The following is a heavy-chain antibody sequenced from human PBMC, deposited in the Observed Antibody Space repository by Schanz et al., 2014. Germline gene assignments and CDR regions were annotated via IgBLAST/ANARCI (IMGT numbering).Heavy chain of an antibody. V-gene: IGHV3-23*01. CDR3: AKEIHYDILTGTRN. CDR2: ISGSGGST. CDR1: GFTFSSYA. D-gene: IGHD3-9*01. J-gene: IGHJ4*02. Sequence: EVQLLESGGGLVQPGGSLRLSCAASGFTFSSYAMSWVRQAPGKGLEWVSAISGSGGSTYYAGSMKGRFTISRDNSKNPLYLQMNIQRAEDTAVYYCAKEIHYDILTGTRNWGQGTLVTVSS.